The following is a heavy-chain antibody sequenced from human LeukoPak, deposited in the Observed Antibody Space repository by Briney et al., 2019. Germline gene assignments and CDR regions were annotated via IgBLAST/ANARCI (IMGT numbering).Heavy chain of an antibody. J-gene: IGHJ4*02. Sequence: TLSLTCTVSGDSISSGGYYWSWIRQPPGKGLEWIGYIYPGGSTYYNPSLKSRVTISVDTSKNQFSLKLSSVTAADTAVYYCARSIPPVRRTFDYWGQGTLVTVSS. CDR2: IYPGGST. V-gene: IGHV4-30-2*01. D-gene: IGHD3-10*01. CDR3: ARSIPPVRRTFDY. CDR1: GDSISSGGYY.